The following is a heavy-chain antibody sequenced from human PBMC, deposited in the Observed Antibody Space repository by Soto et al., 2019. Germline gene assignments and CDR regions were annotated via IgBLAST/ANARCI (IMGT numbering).Heavy chain of an antibody. V-gene: IGHV1-8*01. Sequence: ASVKVSCKTSGYIFTTSDINWLRQAPGQGPEWVGWMNPNSGNAAYAQQFQGRVTMTRDSSVDTAYMELSGLTPGDTGVYYCARGLQNRGVMGSNRWLQFWGQGTLVTVSS. CDR3: ARGLQNRGVMGSNRWLQF. CDR1: GYIFTTSD. CDR2: MNPNSGNA. J-gene: IGHJ4*02. D-gene: IGHD3-10*01.